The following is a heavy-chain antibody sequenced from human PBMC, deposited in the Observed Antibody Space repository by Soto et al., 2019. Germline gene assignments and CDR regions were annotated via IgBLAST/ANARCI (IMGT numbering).Heavy chain of an antibody. J-gene: IGHJ4*02. D-gene: IGHD2-8*01. CDR1: GSTFGNYP. CDR3: MKDGGTNE. Sequence: EVQLLESGGGLVQPGGPLTLPCAAFGSTFGNYPMTWVRQPPGKGLEWVSSISNSGDRIFYADSVKGRFTISRDNAESTLYLQINSLRAEDTARFYCMKDGGTNEWGQGTLVTVSS. V-gene: IGHV3-23*01. CDR2: ISNSGDRI.